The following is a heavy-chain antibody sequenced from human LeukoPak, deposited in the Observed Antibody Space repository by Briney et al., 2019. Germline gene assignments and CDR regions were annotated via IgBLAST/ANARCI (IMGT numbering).Heavy chain of an antibody. V-gene: IGHV4-59*01. Sequence: PSETLSLTCTVSGGSISSYYWSWIRQPPGKGLEWIGYIYYSGSTNYNPSLKSRVTISVDTSKNQFSLKLSSVTAADTAVYYCARGIVVVRAVSNWFDPWGQGTLVTVSS. D-gene: IGHD2-2*01. CDR2: IYYSGST. J-gene: IGHJ5*02. CDR1: GGSISSYY. CDR3: ARGIVVVRAVSNWFDP.